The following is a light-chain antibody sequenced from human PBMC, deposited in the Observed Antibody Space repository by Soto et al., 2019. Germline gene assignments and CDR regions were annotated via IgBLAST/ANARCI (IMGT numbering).Light chain of an antibody. CDR2: DAS. CDR3: QKYNSYSRT. J-gene: IGKJ1*01. Sequence: DIQMTHSPSTLSASVVDIVTITCLASQSISSWLAWYQPKPGKAPNLLIYDASSLESGVPSRFSGSGSGTEFTLTISSLQPDDFATYYCQKYNSYSRTFGQGTTVDIK. V-gene: IGKV1-5*01. CDR1: QSISSW.